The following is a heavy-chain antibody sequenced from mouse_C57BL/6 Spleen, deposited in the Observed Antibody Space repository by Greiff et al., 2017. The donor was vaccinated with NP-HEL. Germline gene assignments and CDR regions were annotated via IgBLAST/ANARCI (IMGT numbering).Heavy chain of an antibody. Sequence: QVQLQQPGAELVRPGSSVKLSCKASGYTFTSYWMDWVKQRPGQGLEWIGNIYPSDSETHYNQKFKDKATLTVDKSSSTAYMQLSSLTSEDSAVYYCARSRVVATPYYYAMDYWGQGTSVTVSS. CDR3: ARSRVVATPYYYAMDY. CDR1: GYTFTSYW. J-gene: IGHJ4*01. V-gene: IGHV1-61*01. CDR2: IYPSDSET. D-gene: IGHD1-1*01.